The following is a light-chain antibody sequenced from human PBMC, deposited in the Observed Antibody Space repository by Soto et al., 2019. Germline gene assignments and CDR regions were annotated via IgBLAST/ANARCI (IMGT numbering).Light chain of an antibody. CDR2: GTS. V-gene: IGKV3-20*01. CDR1: QSVSSSY. Sequence: EIVLTQSPGTLSLAPGERATLSCRASQSVSSSYLAWYQQKPGQAPRLLIYGTSSRATAIPDRFSGSGSGTDFTLTISRLEPEDCAAYYCQQYGSSSWTFGQGTKVEIK. J-gene: IGKJ1*01. CDR3: QQYGSSSWT.